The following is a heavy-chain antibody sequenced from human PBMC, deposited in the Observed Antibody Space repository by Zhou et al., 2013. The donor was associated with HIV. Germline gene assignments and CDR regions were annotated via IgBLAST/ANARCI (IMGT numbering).Heavy chain of an antibody. CDR2: ISAYNGDT. Sequence: LVQSGAEIKKPGTSVKVSCQASGFSFGSYSFSWVRQAPGQGLEWMGWISAYNGDTKFAQKFQGRVTMTTDTATTTAYMDLRSLRSDDTAVYYCARLGAPPYFDYWGQGTLVTVSS. D-gene: IGHD3-16*01. CDR1: GFSFGSYS. CDR3: ARLGAPPYFDY. V-gene: IGHV1-18*01. J-gene: IGHJ4*02.